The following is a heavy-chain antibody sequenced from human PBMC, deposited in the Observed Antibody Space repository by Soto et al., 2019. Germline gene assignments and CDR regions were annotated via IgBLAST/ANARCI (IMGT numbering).Heavy chain of an antibody. J-gene: IGHJ3*02. CDR3: QVQLERLELDAFDI. V-gene: IGHV3-48*01. Sequence: GGSLRLSCAASGFTFSSYSMNWVRQAPGKGLEWVSYISSSSSTIYYADSVKGRFTISRDNAKNSLYLQMNSLRAEDTAVYYCQVQLERLELDAFDIWGQGTMVTVSS. CDR2: ISSSSSTI. D-gene: IGHD1-1*01. CDR1: GFTFSSYS.